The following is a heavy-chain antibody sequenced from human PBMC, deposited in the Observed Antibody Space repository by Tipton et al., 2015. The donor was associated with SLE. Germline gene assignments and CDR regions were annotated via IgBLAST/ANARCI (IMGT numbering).Heavy chain of an antibody. D-gene: IGHD2-2*01. V-gene: IGHV3-21*01. CDR1: GFTFSSYS. Sequence: SLRLSCAASGFTFSSYSMNWVRQAPGKGLEWVSSISSSSSYIYYADSVKGRFTISRDNAKNSLYLQMNSLRAEDTAVYYCARAWGCSSTSCAYAFDIWGQGTMVTVSS. J-gene: IGHJ3*02. CDR2: ISSSSSYI. CDR3: ARAWGCSSTSCAYAFDI.